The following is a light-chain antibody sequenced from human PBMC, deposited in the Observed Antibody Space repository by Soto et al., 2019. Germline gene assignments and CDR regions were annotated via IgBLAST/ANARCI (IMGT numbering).Light chain of an antibody. Sequence: QSALTQPASVSGSPGQSITISCTGTSSDVGSYNLVSWYQQHPGKAPKLMIYEVSKRPSGVSNRFSGSKSGSTASLTISGLQAEDEADYYCCSYAGSFVVFGGGTKLTVL. J-gene: IGLJ2*01. V-gene: IGLV2-23*02. CDR3: CSYAGSFVV. CDR1: SSDVGSYNL. CDR2: EVS.